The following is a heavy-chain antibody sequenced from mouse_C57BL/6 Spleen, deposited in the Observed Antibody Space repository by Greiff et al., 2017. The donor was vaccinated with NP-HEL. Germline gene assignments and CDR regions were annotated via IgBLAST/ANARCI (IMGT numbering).Heavy chain of an antibody. V-gene: IGHV1-42*01. J-gene: IGHJ1*03. Sequence: DVQLQESGPELVKPGASVKISCKASGYSFTGYYMNWVKQSPEKSLEWIGEINPSTGGTTYNQKFKAKATLTVDKSSSTAYMQLKSLTSEDSAVYYCASGLDWYFDVWGTGTTVTVSS. CDR3: ASGLDWYFDV. CDR2: INPSTGGT. CDR1: GYSFTGYY.